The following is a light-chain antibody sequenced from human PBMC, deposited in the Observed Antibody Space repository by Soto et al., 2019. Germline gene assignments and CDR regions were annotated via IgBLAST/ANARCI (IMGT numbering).Light chain of an antibody. J-gene: IGKJ4*01. CDR1: QSVSNY. CDR3: QQRSNCPLT. CDR2: DAS. V-gene: IGKV3-11*01. Sequence: EIVLTQSPATLSLSPGERATLSCGASQSVSNYLAWYQQKPGQAPRLLIYDASNRATGIPARFSGSGSGTDFTLTISSLEPEDFAVYYCQQRSNCPLTFGGGTKVEIK.